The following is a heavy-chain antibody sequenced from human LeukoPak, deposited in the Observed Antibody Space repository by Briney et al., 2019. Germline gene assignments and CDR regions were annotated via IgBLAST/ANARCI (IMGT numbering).Heavy chain of an antibody. Sequence: SETLSLTCTVSGGSISSGSYYWSWIRQPAGKGLEWIGRIYTSGSTNYNPSLKSRVTISVDTSKNQFSLKLSSVTAADTAVYYCARVVRGDCSSTSCCGNWFDPWGQGALVTVSS. CDR1: GGSISSGSYY. D-gene: IGHD2-2*01. V-gene: IGHV4-61*02. CDR2: IYTSGST. CDR3: ARVVRGDCSSTSCCGNWFDP. J-gene: IGHJ5*02.